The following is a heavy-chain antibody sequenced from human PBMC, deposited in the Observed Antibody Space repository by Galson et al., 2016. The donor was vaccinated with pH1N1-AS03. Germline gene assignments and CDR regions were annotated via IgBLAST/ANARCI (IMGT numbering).Heavy chain of an antibody. D-gene: IGHD3-16*01. J-gene: IGHJ3*01. CDR3: ARIRGIRRLNLMQGVMYGFDL. CDR1: RGSFSNYY. Sequence: SETLSLTCAIYRGSFSNYYWTWIRQPPGKGLEWIGEINYVGSTNYNPSFNSRVTISVDTSQLQFSLSLSSVTAADTAGYFCARIRGIRRLNLMQGVMYGFDLWGEGSTVIVSS. V-gene: IGHV4-34*01. CDR2: INYVGST.